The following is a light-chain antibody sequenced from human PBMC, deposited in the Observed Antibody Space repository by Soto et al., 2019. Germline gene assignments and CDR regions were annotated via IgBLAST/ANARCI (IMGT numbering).Light chain of an antibody. CDR2: DTS. J-gene: IGKJ5*01. Sequence: IVLTQSPATLSLSPGERATLSCRASQSLSRYLAWYQQKPGQAPRLLIYDTSTRATGIPARFSGSGSGTEFTLTISSLQSEDFEVYYCQQYNTWTSITFGQGTRLEIK. CDR1: QSLSRY. CDR3: QQYNTWTSIT. V-gene: IGKV3-15*01.